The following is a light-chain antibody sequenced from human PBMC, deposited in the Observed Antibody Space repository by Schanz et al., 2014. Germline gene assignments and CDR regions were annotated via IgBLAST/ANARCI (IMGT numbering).Light chain of an antibody. J-gene: IGLJ3*02. V-gene: IGLV2-8*01. CDR1: SSDVGGYNY. Sequence: QSALTQPPSASGSPGQSVTISCTGTSSDVGGYNYVSWYQQRPGKAPKLMIYEVSKRPSGVPDRFSGSKSGNTASLTVSGLQAEDEADYYCSSYTSSSTLRGVFGGGTKLTVL. CDR2: EVS. CDR3: SSYTSSSTLRGV.